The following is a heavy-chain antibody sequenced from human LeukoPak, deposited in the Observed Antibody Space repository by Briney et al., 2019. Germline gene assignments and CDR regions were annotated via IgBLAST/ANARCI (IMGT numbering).Heavy chain of an antibody. CDR3: ARMTTVVMREDDY. Sequence: PSQTLSLTCTVSGGSVSSGNYYWTWIRQPAGKGLEWIGRIYTSGSTNYNPSLKSRVTISIDASKNQFSLRLSSVTAADTAVYYCARMTTVVMREDDYWGQGTLVTVSS. J-gene: IGHJ4*02. D-gene: IGHD4-23*01. V-gene: IGHV4-61*02. CDR1: GGSVSSGNYY. CDR2: IYTSGST.